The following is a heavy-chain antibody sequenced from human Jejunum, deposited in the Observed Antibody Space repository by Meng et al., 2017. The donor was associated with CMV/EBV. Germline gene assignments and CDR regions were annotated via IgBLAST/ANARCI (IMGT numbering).Heavy chain of an antibody. J-gene: IGHJ4*02. Sequence: CVGAGFRFDDYAMRWVRQMPGKGLEWVSLISWNSRDTDYADSVRGRFTISRDNNKNSLYLEMNSLRSEDSGLYYCARAVASNYYDYWGQGTLVTVSS. CDR1: GFRFDDYA. V-gene: IGHV3-43*01. CDR3: ARAVASNYYDY. CDR2: ISWNSRDT. D-gene: IGHD4-23*01.